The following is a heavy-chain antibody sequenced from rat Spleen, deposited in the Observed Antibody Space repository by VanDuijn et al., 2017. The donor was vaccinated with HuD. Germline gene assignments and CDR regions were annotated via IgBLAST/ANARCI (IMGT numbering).Heavy chain of an antibody. D-gene: IGHD4-3*01. CDR1: GFTFSDYN. Sequence: EVQLVESGGGLVQPGRSLKLSCAASGFTFSDYNMAWVRQAPKQGLDWVATIIYDGSRTYYRDSVKGRFTISRDNAKSTLYLQMNSLRSEDTATYYCARLSNSGYALFANWGQGVMVTVSS. J-gene: IGHJ2*01. V-gene: IGHV5S10*01. CDR2: IIYDGSRT. CDR3: ARLSNSGYALFAN.